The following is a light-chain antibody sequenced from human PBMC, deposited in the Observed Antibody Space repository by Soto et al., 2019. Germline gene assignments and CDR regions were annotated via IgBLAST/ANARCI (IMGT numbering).Light chain of an antibody. CDR1: QSVISNY. V-gene: IGKV3-20*01. CDR3: QQYGSSSFT. Sequence: ETVLTQSPGTLSLSPGETATLSCRASQSVISNYLAWYQQKPDQAPRLLIYGASGRAAGIPDRFSGSGSGTDFTLTISRLEPEDFAVYYCQQYGSSSFTFGQGTKLEIK. J-gene: IGKJ2*01. CDR2: GAS.